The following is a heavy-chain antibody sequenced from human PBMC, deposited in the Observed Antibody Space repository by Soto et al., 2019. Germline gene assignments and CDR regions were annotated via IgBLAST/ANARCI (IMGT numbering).Heavy chain of an antibody. V-gene: IGHV4-39*07. Sequence: SETLSLTCPVSGGPISSSSYYWGWFRQPPAKGLEWIGSIYYSGSTNYNPSLRRRVPMSVDTSKNQFSLELSSLTAQGPAGYYRARVPDGDNHNYYYHAKDVWGQETTLTASS. CDR1: GGPISSSSYY. CDR2: IYYSGST. J-gene: IGHJ6*02. CDR3: ARVPDGDNHNYYYHAKDV.